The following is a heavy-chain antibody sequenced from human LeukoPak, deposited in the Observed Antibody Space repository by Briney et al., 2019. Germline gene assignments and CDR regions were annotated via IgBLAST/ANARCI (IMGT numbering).Heavy chain of an antibody. V-gene: IGHV4-59*01. Sequence: SETLSLTCTVSGGSISSYYWSWIRQPPGKGLEWIGYIYYSGSTNYNPSLKSRVTISVDTSKNQFSLKLSSVTAADTAVYYCAISGSTGSDGPSYYYYGMDVWGQGTTVTVSS. CDR3: AISGSTGSDGPSYYYYGMDV. CDR1: GGSISSYY. CDR2: IYYSGST. D-gene: IGHD6-19*01. J-gene: IGHJ6*02.